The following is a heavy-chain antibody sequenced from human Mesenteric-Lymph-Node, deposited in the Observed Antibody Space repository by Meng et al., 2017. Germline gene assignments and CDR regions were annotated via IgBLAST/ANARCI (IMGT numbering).Heavy chain of an antibody. CDR1: GGSISSSSYY. V-gene: IGHV4-39*07. J-gene: IGHJ4*02. Sequence: AETLSLTCTVSGGSISSSSYYWGWVRQPPGKGLEWIGSIYYSGSTYYNPSLKSRVTISVDTSKNQFSLKLSSVTAADTAGYYWARGHDDGEYNDYWGQGTLVTVSS. D-gene: IGHD4-17*01. CDR3: ARGHDDGEYNDY. CDR2: IYYSGST.